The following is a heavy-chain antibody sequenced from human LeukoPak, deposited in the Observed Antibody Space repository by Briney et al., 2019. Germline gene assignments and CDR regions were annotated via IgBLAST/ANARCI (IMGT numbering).Heavy chain of an antibody. J-gene: IGHJ1*01. CDR3: ARDQSSGRRYFQH. V-gene: IGHV3-33*01. CDR1: GFTFSSYG. Sequence: GRSLRLSWAASGFTFSSYGMHWVRQAPGKGLEWVAVIWYDGSNKYYADSVKGRFTISRDNSKNTLYLQMNSLRAEDTAVYYCARDQSSGRRYFQHWGQGTLVTVSS. D-gene: IGHD6-19*01. CDR2: IWYDGSNK.